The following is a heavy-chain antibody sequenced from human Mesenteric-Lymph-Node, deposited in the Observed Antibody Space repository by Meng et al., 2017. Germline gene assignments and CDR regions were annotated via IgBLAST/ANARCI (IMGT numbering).Heavy chain of an antibody. V-gene: IGHV2-26*01. Sequence: SGPTLVKPTETLTLTCTVSGFSLSNARMGVSWIRQPPGKALEWLAHIFSNDEKSYSTSLKSRLTISKDTSKSQVVLTMTNMDPVDTATYYCARIGGKGVLRYFDWLAYFDYWGQGTLVTVSS. J-gene: IGHJ4*02. D-gene: IGHD3-9*01. CDR3: ARIGGKGVLRYFDWLAYFDY. CDR2: IFSNDEK. CDR1: GFSLSNARMG.